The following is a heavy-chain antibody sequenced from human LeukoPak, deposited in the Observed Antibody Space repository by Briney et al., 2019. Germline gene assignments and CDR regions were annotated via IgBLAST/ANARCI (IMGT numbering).Heavy chain of an antibody. V-gene: IGHV3-23*01. D-gene: IGHD5-18*01. Sequence: GGSLTLSCPASGFTFDNYAMSWVRQAPGKGLEWVAGISGRGGSTYYVDSVKGRFTISRDNSKNPLYLQMHSLRVEDTAVYYCAKSFLGYSYGKIDYWGQGTLVNVSS. CDR3: AKSFLGYSYGKIDY. CDR2: ISGRGGST. CDR1: GFTFDNYA. J-gene: IGHJ4*02.